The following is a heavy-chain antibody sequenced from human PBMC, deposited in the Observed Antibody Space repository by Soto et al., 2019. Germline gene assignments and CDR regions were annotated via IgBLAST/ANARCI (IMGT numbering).Heavy chain of an antibody. CDR3: ARDRGFPPPVAGNTHYYYYMDV. CDR1: GYSFTNYG. Sequence: QDQLVQSGGEVKKPGASVKVSCKASGYSFTNYGITWVRQAPGQGFEWMGWISAYNGDTNYAQKLQGRVTMTTDAATSTAYLDLRSLRSDDTAVYYCARDRGFPPPVAGNTHYYYYMDVWGKGTTVTVSS. V-gene: IGHV1-18*01. J-gene: IGHJ6*03. CDR2: ISAYNGDT. D-gene: IGHD6-19*01.